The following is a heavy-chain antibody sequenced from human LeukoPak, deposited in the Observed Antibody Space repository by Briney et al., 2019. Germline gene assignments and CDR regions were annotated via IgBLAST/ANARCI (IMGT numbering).Heavy chain of an antibody. V-gene: IGHV3-43D*03. CDR2: ITWDGPST. CDR1: GFTFDDYA. CDR3: AKGDDILTGSNFDN. Sequence: GGSLRLSCAASGFTFDDYAMNWVRQAPGTGLEWVSLITWDGPSTYYAGSVRGRFTISRDNSKNSLDLQMNSLRTEDTALYYCAKGDDILTGSNFDNWGQGTLVTVSS. J-gene: IGHJ4*02. D-gene: IGHD3-9*01.